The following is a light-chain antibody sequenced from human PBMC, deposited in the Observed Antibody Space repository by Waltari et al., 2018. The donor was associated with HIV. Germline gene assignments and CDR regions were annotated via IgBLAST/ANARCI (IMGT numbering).Light chain of an antibody. CDR3: QQYVIPPYT. CDR2: GAS. V-gene: IGKV3-20*01. J-gene: IGKJ2*01. CDR1: ESLTVSY. Sequence: PGERASLSCRASESLTVSYLAWYQWKPGQAPRLLIYGASNRATGIPTRFSGSGSGTGFTLTISRLEPEDFAVYYCQQYVIPPYTFGQGTKLEIK.